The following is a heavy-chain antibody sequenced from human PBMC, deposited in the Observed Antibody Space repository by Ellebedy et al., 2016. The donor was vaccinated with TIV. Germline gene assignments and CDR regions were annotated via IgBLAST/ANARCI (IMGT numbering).Heavy chain of an antibody. J-gene: IGHJ4*02. D-gene: IGHD3-10*01. Sequence: MPSETLSLTCAVYGGSFSGYYWSWIRQPPGKGLEWIGEINHSGSTNYNPSLKSRVTVSVDTSKNQFSLKLSSVTAADTAVYYCARGEKVGESPELNYFDYWGQGTLVTVSS. CDR1: GGSFSGYY. CDR3: ARGEKVGESPELNYFDY. V-gene: IGHV4-34*01. CDR2: INHSGST.